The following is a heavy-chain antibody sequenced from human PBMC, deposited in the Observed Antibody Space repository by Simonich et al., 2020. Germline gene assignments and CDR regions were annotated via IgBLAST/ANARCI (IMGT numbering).Heavy chain of an antibody. CDR1: GYTFTGSY. CDR2: INPVKGGT. CDR3: ARWPSIPASYGSGSYFDY. V-gene: IGHV1-2*02. D-gene: IGHD3-10*01. Sequence: QVQLVQSGAEVKKPGASVKVSCKASGYTFTGSYMHWVRQAPGQGLEGMGWINPVKGGTNYAQKFQGRVTMTRDPSISTAYMELSRLRSDDTAVYYCARWPSIPASYGSGSYFDYWGQGTLVTVSS. J-gene: IGHJ4*02.